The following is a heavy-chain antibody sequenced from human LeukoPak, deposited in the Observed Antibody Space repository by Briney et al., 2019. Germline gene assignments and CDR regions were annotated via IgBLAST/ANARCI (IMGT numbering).Heavy chain of an antibody. V-gene: IGHV3-53*03. CDR1: GFTVSSNY. J-gene: IGHJ4*02. CDR3: ATESGTYSGTCFDY. D-gene: IGHD1-26*01. Sequence: GGSLRLSCAASGFTVSSNYMSWVRQAPGKGLEWVSVIYSGGSTYYADSVKGRFTISRDNAKNSLYLQMNSLRAEDTAVYFCATESGTYSGTCFDYWGQGTLVTVSS. CDR2: IYSGGST.